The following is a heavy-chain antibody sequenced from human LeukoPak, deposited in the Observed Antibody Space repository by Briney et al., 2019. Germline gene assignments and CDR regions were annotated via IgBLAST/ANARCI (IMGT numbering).Heavy chain of an antibody. Sequence: SETLSLTCAVYGGSFSGYYWSWIRQPPGKGLEWIGEINHSGSTNYNPSLKSRVTISVDTSKNQFSLKLSSVTAADTAVYYWARGAGLRWVPPPRLFVYGGQGTLVTLPP. D-gene: IGHD4-23*01. CDR2: INHSGST. CDR3: ARGAGLRWVPPPRLFVY. V-gene: IGHV4-34*01. CDR1: GGSFSGYY. J-gene: IGHJ4*02.